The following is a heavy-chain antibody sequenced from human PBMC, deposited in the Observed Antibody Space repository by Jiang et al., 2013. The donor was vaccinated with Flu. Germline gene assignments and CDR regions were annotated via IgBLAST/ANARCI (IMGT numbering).Heavy chain of an antibody. CDR3: ARALGASD. V-gene: IGHV7-4-1*02. D-gene: IGHD1-26*01. CDR1: GYTFTTYA. CDR2: INTDTGSP. J-gene: IGHJ4*02. Sequence: QSGSELKKPGASVKVSCKASGYTFTTYAINWVRQAPGQGLEWMGWINTDTGSPTYARGFTSRFIFSVDTSVSTAYLQISGLKAEDTAVYYCARALGASDWGQGTLVTV.